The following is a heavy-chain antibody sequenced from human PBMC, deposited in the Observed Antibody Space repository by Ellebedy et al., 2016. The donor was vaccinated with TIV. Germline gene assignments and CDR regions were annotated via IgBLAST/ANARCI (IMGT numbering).Heavy chain of an antibody. CDR3: ARVPGGNKNFDY. CDR2: INSDGSST. D-gene: IGHD4-23*01. CDR1: GFTFDDYA. Sequence: PGGSLRLSCAASGFTFDDYAMHWVRQAPGKGLVWVSRINSDGSSTTYADSVKGRFTISRDNAKNTLYLQMNSLRAEDTAVYYCARVPGGNKNFDYWGQGTLVTVSS. V-gene: IGHV3-74*01. J-gene: IGHJ4*02.